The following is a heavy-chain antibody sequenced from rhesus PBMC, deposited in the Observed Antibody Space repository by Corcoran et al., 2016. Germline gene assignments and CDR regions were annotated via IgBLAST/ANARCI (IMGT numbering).Heavy chain of an antibody. D-gene: IGHD1-1*01. CDR2: IYGSSGST. J-gene: IGHJ4*01. CDR1: GYSISSGYD. Sequence: QVQLQESGPGVVKPSETLSLTCAVSGYSISSGYDWSWIRQPPGKGLGWIGYIYGSSGSTNYNPSPKNRDTISKDTSKNQFSLKLSAVTAADTAVYYCARGLSWNYRLDYWGQGVLVTVSS. CDR3: ARGLSWNYRLDY. V-gene: IGHV4-76*01.